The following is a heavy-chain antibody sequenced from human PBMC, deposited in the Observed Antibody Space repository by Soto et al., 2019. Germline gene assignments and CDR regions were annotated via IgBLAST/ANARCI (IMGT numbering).Heavy chain of an antibody. Sequence: ASVKVSCKASGYTFTSYGISWVRQAPGQGLEWMGWISAYNGNTNYAQKLQGRVTMTTDTSTSTAYMELRSLRSDDTAVYYCARDLRRISSGWNNWFDPWGQGTLVTVSS. J-gene: IGHJ5*02. CDR1: GYTFTSYG. CDR2: ISAYNGNT. D-gene: IGHD6-19*01. V-gene: IGHV1-18*01. CDR3: ARDLRRISSGWNNWFDP.